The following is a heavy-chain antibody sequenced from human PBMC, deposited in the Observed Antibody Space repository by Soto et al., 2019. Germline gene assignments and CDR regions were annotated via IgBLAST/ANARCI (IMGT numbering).Heavy chain of an antibody. V-gene: IGHV3-30-3*01. CDR2: TSYDGTNK. CDR1: GFTLSNYA. CDR3: ARDRGYDSSGYFFM. D-gene: IGHD3-22*01. J-gene: IGHJ4*02. Sequence: GGSLRLSCAASGFTLSNYAMHWVRQAPGKGLEWVAVTSYDGTNKYYVDSVKGRVTISRDNSRNTLYLQMNSLRVEDTAVYYCARDRGYDSSGYFFMWGQGTLVTVSS.